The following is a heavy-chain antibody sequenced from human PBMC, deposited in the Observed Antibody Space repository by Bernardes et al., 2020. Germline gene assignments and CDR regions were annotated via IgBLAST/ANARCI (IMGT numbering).Heavy chain of an antibody. Sequence: GESLKISCKGSGYSFTSYWIGWVHQMPGKGLEWMGIIYPGDSDTRYSPSFQGQVTISADKSISTAYLQWSSLKASDTAMYYCARRANTLGYYYGMDVWGKGTTVTVSS. J-gene: IGHJ6*04. CDR2: IYPGDSDT. V-gene: IGHV5-51*07. D-gene: IGHD3-16*01. CDR1: GYSFTSYW. CDR3: ARRANTLGYYYGMDV.